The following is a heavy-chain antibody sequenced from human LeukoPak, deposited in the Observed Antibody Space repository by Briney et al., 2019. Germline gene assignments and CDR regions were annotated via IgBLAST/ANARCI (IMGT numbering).Heavy chain of an antibody. Sequence: PSETLSLTCTVSGGSISSGGYYWSWIRQHPGKGLEWIGYIYYSGSTYYNPSLKSRVTISVDTSKNQFSLKLSSVTAADTAVYYCARDRRDGYNYRRGRKEDYNKQWGQGTLVTVSS. D-gene: IGHD5-24*01. V-gene: IGHV4-31*03. J-gene: IGHJ4*02. CDR3: ARDRRDGYNYRRGRKEDYNKQ. CDR2: IYYSGST. CDR1: GGSISSGGYY.